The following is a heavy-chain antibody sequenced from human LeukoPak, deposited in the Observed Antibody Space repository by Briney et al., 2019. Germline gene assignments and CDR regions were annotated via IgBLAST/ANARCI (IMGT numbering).Heavy chain of an antibody. V-gene: IGHV3-30*18. J-gene: IGHJ4*02. CDR1: GFTFSSYG. CDR2: ISYDGSNK. CDR3: AKVAYYYGSGSYGGVDY. Sequence: PGGSLRLSCAASGFTFSSYGMHWVRQAPGKGLEWVAVISYDGSNKYYADSVKGRFTISRDNSKNTLYLQMNSLRAEDTAVYYCAKVAYYYGSGSYGGVDYWGQGTLVTVSS. D-gene: IGHD3-10*01.